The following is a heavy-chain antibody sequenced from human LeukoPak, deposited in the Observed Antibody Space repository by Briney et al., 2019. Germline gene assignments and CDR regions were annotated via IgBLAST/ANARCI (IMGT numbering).Heavy chain of an antibody. J-gene: IGHJ4*02. Sequence: PGGSLRLSCAASGFTFSSYAMSWVRQAPGKGLEWVSAISGSGGSTYYADSVKGRFTISRDNSKNTLYLQMNSLRAEDTAVYYCAKVYDSSGYYFPPFDYWGQGTLVTVSS. CDR3: AKVYDSSGYYFPPFDY. CDR2: ISGSGGST. V-gene: IGHV3-23*01. CDR1: GFTFSSYA. D-gene: IGHD3-22*01.